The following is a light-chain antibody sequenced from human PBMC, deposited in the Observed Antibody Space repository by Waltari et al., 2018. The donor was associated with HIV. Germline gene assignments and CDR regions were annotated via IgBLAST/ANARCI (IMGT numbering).Light chain of an antibody. Sequence: SYELTQPPSVSVSPGQTARITCSGDALPRQYAYWYQQKPGQAPLLLIYKDNERPSRIPERFSGSSSGTIVTLTISGVQAEDEADYYCQSPDNTTSYWVFGGGTKLTV. V-gene: IGLV3-25*03. CDR3: QSPDNTTSYWV. CDR1: ALPRQY. CDR2: KDN. J-gene: IGLJ3*02.